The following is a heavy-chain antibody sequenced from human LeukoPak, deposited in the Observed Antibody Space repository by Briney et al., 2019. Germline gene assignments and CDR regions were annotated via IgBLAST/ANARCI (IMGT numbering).Heavy chain of an antibody. CDR2: ISSISSYI. Sequence: PGGSLRLSCAASGFTFSDYYMSWLRQAPGKGLEWVSYISSISSYINYADSVKGRFTISRDNAKNSLYLQINSLRVEDTAVYYCPRGHYAMDVWGKGTTVTVSS. CDR3: PRGHYAMDV. J-gene: IGHJ6*04. V-gene: IGHV3-11*06. CDR1: GFTFSDYY.